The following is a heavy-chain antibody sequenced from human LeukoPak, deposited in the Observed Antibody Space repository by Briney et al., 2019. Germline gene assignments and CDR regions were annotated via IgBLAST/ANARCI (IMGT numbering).Heavy chain of an antibody. CDR2: ISAYNGNT. J-gene: IGHJ5*02. D-gene: IGHD4-11*01. V-gene: IGHV1-18*01. CDR1: GYTFTSYG. CDR3: ARGPRPTVRGMENWFDP. Sequence: ASVKVSCKASGYTFTSYGISWVRQAPGQGLEWMGWISAYNGNTNYAQKLQGRVTMTTDTSTSTAYMELSSLRSEDTAVYYCARGPRPTVRGMENWFDPWGQGTLVTVSS.